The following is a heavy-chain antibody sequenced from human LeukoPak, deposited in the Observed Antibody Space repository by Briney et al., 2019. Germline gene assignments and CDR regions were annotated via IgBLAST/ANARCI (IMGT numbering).Heavy chain of an antibody. CDR2: ISWNSGSI. V-gene: IGHV3-9*01. CDR3: AKGAAMVRGVSSIFDY. D-gene: IGHD3-10*01. Sequence: PGGSLRLSCAASGFTFDDYAMHWVRQAPGKGLEWVSGISWNSGSIGYADSVKGRFTISRDNAKNSLYLQMNSLRAEDTALYYCAKGAAMVRGVSSIFDYWGQGTLVTVSP. J-gene: IGHJ4*02. CDR1: GFTFDDYA.